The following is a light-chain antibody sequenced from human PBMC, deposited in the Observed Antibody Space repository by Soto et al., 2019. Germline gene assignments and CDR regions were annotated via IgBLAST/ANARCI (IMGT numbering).Light chain of an antibody. CDR1: QSVSNNY. CDR3: QQYGSSPT. J-gene: IGKJ1*01. Sequence: IVMTQSPATLSVSPWGRATLSCRASQSVSNNYLAWYQQKPGLAPRLLTYGASSRATGIPDRFSGSGSGTDFTLTISRLEPEDFAVYYCQQYGSSPTFGQGTKVDIK. CDR2: GAS. V-gene: IGKV3-20*01.